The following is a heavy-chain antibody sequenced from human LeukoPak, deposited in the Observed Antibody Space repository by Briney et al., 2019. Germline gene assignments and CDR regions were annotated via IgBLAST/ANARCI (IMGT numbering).Heavy chain of an antibody. CDR3: ARVVLRYFDWLVGGYFDY. Sequence: PGGSLRLSCAASGFTFSSYWMSWVRQAPGKGLEWVANIKQDGSEKYYVDSVKGRFTISRDNAKNSLYLPMNSLRAEDTAVYYCARVVLRYFDWLVGGYFDYWGQGTLVTVSS. CDR2: IKQDGSEK. V-gene: IGHV3-7*01. J-gene: IGHJ4*02. D-gene: IGHD3-9*01. CDR1: GFTFSSYW.